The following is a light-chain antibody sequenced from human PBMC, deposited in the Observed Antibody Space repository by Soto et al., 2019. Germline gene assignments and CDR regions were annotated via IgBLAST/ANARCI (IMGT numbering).Light chain of an antibody. CDR3: QQYDNLPPTFT. J-gene: IGKJ3*01. V-gene: IGKV1-33*01. CDR1: QDIGKY. CDR2: DAS. Sequence: DGPMTQSPSSLSASAGDRVTITCQASQDIGKYLNWYHQKPGKAPKLLVYDASNLETGVPSRFSGSGSGTDFTLTISSLQPEDIATYHCQQYDNLPPTFTFGPGTKGGIK.